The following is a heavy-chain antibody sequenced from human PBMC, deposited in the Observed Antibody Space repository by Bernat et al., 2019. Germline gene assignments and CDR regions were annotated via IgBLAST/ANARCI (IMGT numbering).Heavy chain of an antibody. CDR1: GFTFSSYA. J-gene: IGHJ4*02. CDR3: AKGILGTGGSTFDY. V-gene: IGHV3-23*01. Sequence: EVQLLESGGGLVQPGGSLRLSCAASGFTFSSYAMTWVRQSPGKGLEWVSGISGSGSGTYYADSVKGRFSISRDNSKNTLYVQMNSLRAEDTDVYYCAKGILGTGGSTFDYWGQGTVV. CDR2: ISGSGSGT. D-gene: IGHD7-27*01.